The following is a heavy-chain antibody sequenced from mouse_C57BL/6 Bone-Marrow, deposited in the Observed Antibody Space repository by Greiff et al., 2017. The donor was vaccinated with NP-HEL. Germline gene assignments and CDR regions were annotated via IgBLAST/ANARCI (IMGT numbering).Heavy chain of an antibody. J-gene: IGHJ2*01. D-gene: IGHD1-1*01. CDR1: GFTFSDYG. V-gene: IGHV5-17*01. CDR2: ISSGSSTI. CDR3: ARTTTVVGNFDY. Sequence: EVKLVESGGGLVKPGGSLKLSCAASGFTFSDYGMHWVRQAPEKGLEWVAYISSGSSTIYYADTVKGRFTISRDNAKNTLFLQMTSLRSEDTAMYYCARTTTVVGNFDYWGQGTTLTVSS.